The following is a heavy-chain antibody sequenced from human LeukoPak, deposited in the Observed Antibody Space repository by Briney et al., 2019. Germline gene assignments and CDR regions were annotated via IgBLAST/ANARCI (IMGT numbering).Heavy chain of an antibody. J-gene: IGHJ4*02. V-gene: IGHV3-21*01. CDR1: GFSFSSYS. Sequence: PGGSVRLSCAASGFSFSSYSMNWVRQAPGKGLEWVSSILISSTNIHYTDSVRGRFTISRDSAKNSLYLQINSLRAEDTAVYYCARGGARRDGYNYFDSWGPGTLVTVSS. D-gene: IGHD5-24*01. CDR2: ILISSTNI. CDR3: ARGGARRDGYNYFDS.